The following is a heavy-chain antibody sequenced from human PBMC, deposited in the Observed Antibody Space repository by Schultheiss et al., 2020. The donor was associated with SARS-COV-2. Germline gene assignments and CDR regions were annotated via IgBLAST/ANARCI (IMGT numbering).Heavy chain of an antibody. Sequence: GGSLRLSCAASGFTFSSYDMHWVRQAPGKGLEWVAVIWYDGSNKYYADSVKGRFTISRDNSKNTLYLQMNSLRAEDTAVYYCARADSSDYTPFFFDYWGQGTLVTVSS. V-gene: IGHV3-33*08. J-gene: IGHJ4*02. CDR2: IWYDGSNK. CDR1: GFTFSSYD. D-gene: IGHD3-22*01. CDR3: ARADSSDYTPFFFDY.